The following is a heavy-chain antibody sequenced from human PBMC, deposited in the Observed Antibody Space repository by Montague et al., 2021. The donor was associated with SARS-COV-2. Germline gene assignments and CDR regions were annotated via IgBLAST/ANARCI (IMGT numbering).Heavy chain of an antibody. V-gene: IGHV3-30*04. CDR2: ISNDGSNK. CDR3: ARESGSFHDGGYFDY. J-gene: IGHJ4*02. Sequence: SLGLSCAASGFYFSYAMHWVRQAPGKGLEWVALISNDGSNKHYADSVKGRFTISRDNSKSTLYLQMNSLRTEDTAVYYCARESGSFHDGGYFDYWGQGSLVTVSS. D-gene: IGHD1-26*01. CDR1: GFYFSYA.